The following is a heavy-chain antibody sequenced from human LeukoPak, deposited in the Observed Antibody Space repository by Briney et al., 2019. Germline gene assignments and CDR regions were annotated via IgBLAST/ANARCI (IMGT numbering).Heavy chain of an antibody. Sequence: GGSLRLSCAASGFTFSSYAMHWVRQAPGKGLEWVAVISYDGSNKYYADSVKGRFTISRDNSKNTPYLQMNSLRAEDTAVYYCARGRRSSSWYLGEYYFDYWGQGTLVTVSS. J-gene: IGHJ4*02. CDR2: ISYDGSNK. CDR1: GFTFSSYA. V-gene: IGHV3-30-3*01. CDR3: ARGRRSSSWYLGEYYFDY. D-gene: IGHD6-13*01.